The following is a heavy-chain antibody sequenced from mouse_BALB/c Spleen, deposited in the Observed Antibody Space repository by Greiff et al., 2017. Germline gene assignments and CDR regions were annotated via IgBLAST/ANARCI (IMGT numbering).Heavy chain of an antibody. D-gene: IGHD2-14*01. CDR2: ISSGSSTI. CDR1: GFTFSSFG. J-gene: IGHJ4*01. V-gene: IGHV5-17*02. Sequence: DVKLVESGGGLVQPGGSRKLSCAASGFTFSSFGMHWVRQAPEKGLEWVAYISSGSSTIYYADTVKGRFTISRDNPKNTLFLQMTSLRSEDTAMYYCATSVRLYAMDYWGQGTSVTVSS. CDR3: ATSVRLYAMDY.